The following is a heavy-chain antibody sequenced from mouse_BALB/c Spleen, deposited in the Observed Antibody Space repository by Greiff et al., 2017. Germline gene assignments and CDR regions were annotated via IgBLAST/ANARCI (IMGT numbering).Heavy chain of an antibody. CDR2: IWAGGST. D-gene: IGHD1-1*01. CDR3: AIFITTVGFAY. CDR1: GFSLTSYG. J-gene: IGHJ3*01. V-gene: IGHV2-9*02. Sequence: VMLVESGPGLVAPSQSLSITCTVSGFSLTSYGVHWVRQPPGKGLEWLGVIWAGGSTNYNSALMSRLSISKDNSKSQVFLKMNSLQTDDTAMYYCAIFITTVGFAYWGQGTLVTVSA.